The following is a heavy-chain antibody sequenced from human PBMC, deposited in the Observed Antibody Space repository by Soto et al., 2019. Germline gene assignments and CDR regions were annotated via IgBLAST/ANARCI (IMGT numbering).Heavy chain of an antibody. J-gene: IGHJ4*02. V-gene: IGHV1-58*02. Sequence: SVKVSCKASGFTFSSSAIQWVRQARGQRLEWIGWIVVGSGNTNYTQKIQERVTIIRDMSTSTSYLELSSLISEDTAMYYCVLCTTTSCYGKFDYWGQGTLVTVSS. CDR2: IVVGSGNT. CDR3: VLCTTTSCYGKFDY. CDR1: GFTFSSSA. D-gene: IGHD2-2*01.